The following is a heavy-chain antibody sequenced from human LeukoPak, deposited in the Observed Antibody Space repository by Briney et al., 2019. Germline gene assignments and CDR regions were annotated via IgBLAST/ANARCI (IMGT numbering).Heavy chain of an antibody. CDR1: GHTFSNYD. Sequence: ASVKVSCKASGHTFSNYDINWVRQATGQGLEWMGWMNPNSGNTGYAQKFQGRVTLTTNTSISTAYMELSSLISEDTAVYYCARRMVRGDSHYYYYYMDVWGRGTTVTVSS. CDR2: MNPNSGNT. V-gene: IGHV1-8*03. CDR3: ARRMVRGDSHYYYYYMDV. J-gene: IGHJ6*03. D-gene: IGHD3-10*01.